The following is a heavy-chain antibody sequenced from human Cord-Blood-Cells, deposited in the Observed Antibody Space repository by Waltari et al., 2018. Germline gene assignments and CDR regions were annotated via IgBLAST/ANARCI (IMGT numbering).Heavy chain of an antibody. CDR2: ISWNSGSI. Sequence: EVQLVESGGGLVQPGRSLRLSCAASGFTFDDYAIHWVRQAPGKGLEWVSGISWNSGSIGYADSVKGRFTISRDNAKNSLYLQMNSLRAEDTALYYCAKDKSGSYYWYFDLWGRGTLVTVSS. J-gene: IGHJ2*01. CDR1: GFTFDDYA. V-gene: IGHV3-9*01. CDR3: AKDKSGSYYWYFDL. D-gene: IGHD1-26*01.